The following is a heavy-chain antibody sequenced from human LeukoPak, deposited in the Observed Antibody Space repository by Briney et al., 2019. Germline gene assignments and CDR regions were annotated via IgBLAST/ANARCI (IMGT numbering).Heavy chain of an antibody. Sequence: GGPLRLSCAASGFTFDDYAMHWVRQAPGKGLEWVSGISWNSGSIGYADSVKGRFTISRDNAKNSLFLQMNSLRAEDTAVYYCTREQDREASATVVGDYWGQGTLVTVSS. CDR1: GFTFDDYA. D-gene: IGHD4-23*01. CDR3: TREQDREASATVVGDY. CDR2: ISWNSGSI. V-gene: IGHV3-9*01. J-gene: IGHJ4*02.